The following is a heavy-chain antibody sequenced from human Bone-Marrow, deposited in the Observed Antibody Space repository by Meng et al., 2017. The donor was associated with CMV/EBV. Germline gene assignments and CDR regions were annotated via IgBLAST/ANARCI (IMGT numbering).Heavy chain of an antibody. V-gene: IGHV1-46*01. CDR2: INPSGGST. CDR3: ARDLLGGKQGANYYGMDV. CDR1: FTSYY. D-gene: IGHD1-26*01. J-gene: IGHJ6*02. Sequence: FTSYYMHWVRQAPGQGLEWMGIINPSGGSTSYAQKFQGRVTMTRDTSTSTVYMELSSLRSEDTAVYYCARDLLGGKQGANYYGMDVWGQGTTVTVSS.